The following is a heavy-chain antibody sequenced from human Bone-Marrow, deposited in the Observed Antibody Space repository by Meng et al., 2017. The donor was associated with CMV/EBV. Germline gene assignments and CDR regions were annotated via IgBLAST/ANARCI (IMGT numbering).Heavy chain of an antibody. D-gene: IGHD3-10*01. J-gene: IGHJ6*02. V-gene: IGHV3-30-3*01. CDR3: ARVSVDYYYGMDV. CDR2: ISYDGSNK. CDR1: GFTFSSYW. Sequence: LSLTCAASGFTFSSYWMSWVRQAPGKGLEWVAVISYDGSNKYYADSVKGRFTISRDNSKNTLYLQMNSLRAEDTAVYYCARVSVDYYYGMDVWGQGTTVTVSS.